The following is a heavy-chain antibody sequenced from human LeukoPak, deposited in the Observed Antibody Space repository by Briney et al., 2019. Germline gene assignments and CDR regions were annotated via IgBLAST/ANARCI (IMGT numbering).Heavy chain of an antibody. CDR3: ARDPYNGSYGDYYYYYMDV. J-gene: IGHJ6*03. CDR2: ITSSSIYI. D-gene: IGHD1-26*01. Sequence: GGSLRLSCAASGFTFSNYNMNWVRQTPGKGLEWVSSITSSSIYINYADSVKGRFTISRDNAKNSLSLQMNSLRAEDTAVYYCARDPYNGSYGDYYYYYMDVWGKGTTVTISS. CDR1: GFTFSNYN. V-gene: IGHV3-21*01.